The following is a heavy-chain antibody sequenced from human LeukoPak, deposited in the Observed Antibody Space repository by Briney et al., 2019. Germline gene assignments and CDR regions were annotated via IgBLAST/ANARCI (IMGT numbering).Heavy chain of an antibody. J-gene: IGHJ6*02. CDR1: GVTFTTYW. D-gene: IGHD5-18*01. CDR3: ARDAVDTANAV. CDR2: INSDGSTT. Sequence: GGSLRLSCAASGVTFTTYWMHWVRQAPGKGLVWVSHINSDGSTTSYADSVKGRFTISRDNAKNTLYLQMNSLRAEDTAVYYCARDAVDTANAVWGQGTTVTVSS. V-gene: IGHV3-74*01.